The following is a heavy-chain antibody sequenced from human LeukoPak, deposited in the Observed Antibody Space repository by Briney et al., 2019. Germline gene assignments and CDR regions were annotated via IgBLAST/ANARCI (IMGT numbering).Heavy chain of an antibody. J-gene: IGHJ4*02. D-gene: IGHD6-13*01. Sequence: GGSLRFSCAASGFTLSSYAMSWVRQAPGKGLEWVSAISGSGGSTYYTDSVKGRFTISRDNSKNTLYLQMNSLRAEDTAVYYCAREEIWAAADPVGIDYWGQGTLVTVSS. CDR1: GFTLSSYA. V-gene: IGHV3-23*01. CDR2: ISGSGGST. CDR3: AREEIWAAADPVGIDY.